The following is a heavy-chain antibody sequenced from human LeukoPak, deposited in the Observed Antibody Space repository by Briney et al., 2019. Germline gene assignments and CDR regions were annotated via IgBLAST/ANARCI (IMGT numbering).Heavy chain of an antibody. J-gene: IGHJ4*02. Sequence: GRSLRLSCAAAGFTFSSYAMNWVRQAPGKGLEWVSGVSGSGASTYYPDSVKGRFTISRDNTKNTLFLQMISLRAEDMAVYYCARHLSLGVYTFGPLDCWVQGTLVTVSS. D-gene: IGHD5-18*01. CDR2: VSGSGAST. CDR3: ARHLSLGVYTFGPLDC. CDR1: GFTFSSYA. V-gene: IGHV3-23*01.